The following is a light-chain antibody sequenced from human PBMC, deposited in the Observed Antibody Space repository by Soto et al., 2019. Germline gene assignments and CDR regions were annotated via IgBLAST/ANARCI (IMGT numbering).Light chain of an antibody. CDR2: GNN. V-gene: IGLV1-44*01. J-gene: IGLJ3*02. Sequence: QSVLTQSPSASGTPGQRVPISCSGSSSNIGSNPVSWYHQLPGTAPKVLIYGNNQRPSGVPDRFSGSKSGTSASLAISGLQSEDEADYYCAAWDDSLNGVVFGGGTQLTVL. CDR3: AAWDDSLNGVV. CDR1: SSNIGSNP.